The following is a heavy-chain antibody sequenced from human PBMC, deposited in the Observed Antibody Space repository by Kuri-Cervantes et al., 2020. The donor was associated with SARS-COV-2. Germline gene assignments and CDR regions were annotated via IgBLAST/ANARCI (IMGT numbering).Heavy chain of an antibody. V-gene: IGHV4-34*01. CDR1: GGSLTGSY. Sequence: SQTLSLTCAVYGGSLTGSYWSWIRQPPGKGLGWSGEITHSGSTNYNTSLKSRVTESVDTSKNQFPLKLSSVTAADTAVYYCARPLGYCISTSCYSDYYDGMDVWGQGTTVTVSS. CDR3: ARPLGYCISTSCYSDYYDGMDV. CDR2: ITHSGST. J-gene: IGHJ6*02. D-gene: IGHD2-2*01.